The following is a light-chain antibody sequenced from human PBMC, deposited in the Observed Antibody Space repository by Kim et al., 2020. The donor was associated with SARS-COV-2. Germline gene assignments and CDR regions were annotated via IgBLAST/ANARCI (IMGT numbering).Light chain of an antibody. CDR1: QSVFTRSDKKTN. CDR3: QQSNRTPLT. Sequence: DIVMTQSPDFLAVSLGERVTINCRSSQSVFTRSDKKTNLAWFQQKPGQPPKLLIYWASTRESGVPDRFSGSGSETDFSLTISSLQAEDVAVYYCQQSNRTPLTFGGGTKVDIK. J-gene: IGKJ4*01. V-gene: IGKV4-1*01. CDR2: WAS.